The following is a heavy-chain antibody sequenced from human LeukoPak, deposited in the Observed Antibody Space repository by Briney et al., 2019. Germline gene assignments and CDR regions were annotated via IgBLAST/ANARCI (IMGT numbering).Heavy chain of an antibody. CDR3: ARRRMTFGAFDL. CDR1: GGSISSSSYY. CDR2: IYYNGPS. V-gene: IGHV4-39*07. J-gene: IGHJ3*01. D-gene: IGHD3/OR15-3a*01. Sequence: SETLSLTCTVSGGSISSSSYYWGWIRQPPGKGLEWFGSIYYNGPSAYKSSFKSRVTISIDTSKNQFSLKLTSVTAADTAMYYCARRRMTFGAFDLWGQGTIITVSS.